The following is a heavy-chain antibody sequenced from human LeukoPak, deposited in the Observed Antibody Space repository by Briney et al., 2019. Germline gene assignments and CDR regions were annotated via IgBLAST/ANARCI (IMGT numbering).Heavy chain of an antibody. J-gene: IGHJ4*02. D-gene: IGHD2-2*01. V-gene: IGHV3-9*01. CDR2: ISWNSGSI. CDR1: GFTFDDYA. CDR3: AKDLQYQLLGGFDY. Sequence: GRSLRLSCAASGFTFDDYAMHWVRQAPGKGLEWASGISWNSGSIGYADSVKGRFTISRDNAKNSLYLQMNSLRAEDTALYYCAKDLQYQLLGGFDYWGQGTLVTVSS.